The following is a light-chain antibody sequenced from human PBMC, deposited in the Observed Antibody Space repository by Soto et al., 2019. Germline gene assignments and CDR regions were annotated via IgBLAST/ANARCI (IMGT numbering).Light chain of an antibody. J-gene: IGKJ5*01. CDR2: GAS. V-gene: IGKV3-15*01. CDR3: QQYNNWPPGT. Sequence: SPASLSVSPGERATVSCGASQSVSSNLAWYQQKPGQAPRLLIYGASTRATGIPARFSGSGSGTEFTLTISSLQSEDFAVYYCQQYNNWPPGTFGHGTRLEIK. CDR1: QSVSSN.